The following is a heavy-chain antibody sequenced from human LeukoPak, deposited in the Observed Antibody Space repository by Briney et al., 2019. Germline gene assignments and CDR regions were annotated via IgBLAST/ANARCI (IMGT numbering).Heavy chain of an antibody. CDR3: ARLKCISTTCPSRYVMDV. CDR2: IYYSGST. V-gene: IGHV4-59*01. CDR1: GGSISSYY. D-gene: IGHD2-2*01. Sequence: PETLSLTCSVSGGSISSYYWSWIRQPPGKGLEYIGYIYYSGSTNYNPSLKSRVTISVDTSKHQFSLNLTSVTAADTAVYYCARLKCISTTCPSRYVMDVWGQGTTVTVSS. J-gene: IGHJ6*02.